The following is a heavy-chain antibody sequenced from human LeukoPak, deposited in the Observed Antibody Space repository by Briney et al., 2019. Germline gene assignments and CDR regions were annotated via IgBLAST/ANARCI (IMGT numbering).Heavy chain of an antibody. D-gene: IGHD6-13*01. J-gene: IGHJ3*02. CDR3: ARDIADAFDI. V-gene: IGHV3-74*01. CDR1: GFTFSSYW. CDR2: INSDGSST. Sequence: GGSLRLSCAASGFTFSSYWMHWVRQAPGKGLVWASRINSDGSSTSYADSVKGRFTISRDNAKNTLYLQMNSLRTEDTAVYYCARDIADAFDIWGQGTMVSVSS.